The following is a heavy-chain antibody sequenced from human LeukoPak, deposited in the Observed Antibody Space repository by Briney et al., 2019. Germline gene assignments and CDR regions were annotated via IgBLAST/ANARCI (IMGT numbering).Heavy chain of an antibody. CDR1: GGSISSYY. V-gene: IGHV4-59*13. Sequence: SETLSLTCTVSGGSISSYYWSWIRHPPGKGLEWIGYIYYSGSTNYNPSLKSRVTISVDTSKNQFSLKLSSVTAADTAVYYCARAGSKFDAFDIWGQGTMVTVSS. D-gene: IGHD3-10*01. J-gene: IGHJ3*02. CDR3: ARAGSKFDAFDI. CDR2: IYYSGST.